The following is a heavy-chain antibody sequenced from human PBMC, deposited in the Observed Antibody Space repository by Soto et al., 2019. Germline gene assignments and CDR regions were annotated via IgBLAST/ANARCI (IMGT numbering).Heavy chain of an antibody. D-gene: IGHD4-4*01. CDR1: GYTFTSYG. CDR2: ITPYNGNT. CDR3: ASSSPTPPYYSDY. Sequence: ASVKVSCKASGYTFTSYGISWVRQAPGQGLEWMGGITPYNGNTNYAQKLQGRVTMTTDKSTSTAYMELRSLRSEDTAVYYCASSSPTPPYYSDYWGQGTLVTLSS. J-gene: IGHJ4*02. V-gene: IGHV1-18*01.